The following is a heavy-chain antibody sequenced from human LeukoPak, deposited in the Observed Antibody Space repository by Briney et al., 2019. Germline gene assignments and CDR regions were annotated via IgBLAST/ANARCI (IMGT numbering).Heavy chain of an antibody. D-gene: IGHD1-26*01. CDR1: GYTFTAYY. J-gene: IGHJ4*02. Sequence: ASVKVSCKASGYTFTAYYMHWVRQAPGQGLEWMGWINPNSGGTNYAQKFQGRVTMTRDTSISTAYMELSRLRSDDTAVYYCASFSMAHSGSYSFDYWGQGTLVTVSS. CDR2: INPNSGGT. V-gene: IGHV1-2*02. CDR3: ASFSMAHSGSYSFDY.